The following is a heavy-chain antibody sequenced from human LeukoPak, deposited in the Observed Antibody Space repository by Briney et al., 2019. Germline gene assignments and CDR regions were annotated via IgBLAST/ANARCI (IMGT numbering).Heavy chain of an antibody. CDR1: GYTSTSYG. V-gene: IGHV1-18*01. CDR2: ISAYNGNT. Sequence: ASVKVSCKASGYTSTSYGISWVRQAPGQGLEWMGWISAYNGNTNYAQKLQGRVTMTTDTSTSTAYMELRSLRSDDTAVYYCARDEGYDSSGFPSDYWGQGTLVTVSS. CDR3: ARDEGYDSSGFPSDY. D-gene: IGHD3-22*01. J-gene: IGHJ4*02.